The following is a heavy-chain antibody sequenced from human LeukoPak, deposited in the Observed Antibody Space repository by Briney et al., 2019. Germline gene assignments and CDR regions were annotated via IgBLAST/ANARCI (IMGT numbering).Heavy chain of an antibody. CDR1: GGSIRSYY. CDR2: IYYSGST. CDR3: ARDLLSAGGERSWFDP. Sequence: PSETLSLTCTVSGGSIRSYYWSWMRQPPGKGLEWIGYIYYSGSTNYNPSLKSRVTISIDTSKNQFSLKLSSVIAADTAVYYCARDLLSAGGERSWFDPWGQGTLVTVSS. V-gene: IGHV4-59*01. J-gene: IGHJ5*02. D-gene: IGHD6-13*01.